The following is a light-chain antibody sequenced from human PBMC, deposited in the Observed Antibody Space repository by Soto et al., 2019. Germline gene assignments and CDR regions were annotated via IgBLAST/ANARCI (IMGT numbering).Light chain of an antibody. CDR3: GADHGSGSNFVV. CDR1: SGYSNYK. V-gene: IGLV9-49*01. CDR2: VGTGGIVG. Sequence: QSALTQPPSASASLGASVTLTCTLSSGYSNYKVDWYQQRPGKGPRFVMRVGTGGIVGSKGDGIPDRFSVLGSGLNRYLTINNIQEEDESDYHCGADHGSGSNFVVFGGGTKLTV. J-gene: IGLJ2*01.